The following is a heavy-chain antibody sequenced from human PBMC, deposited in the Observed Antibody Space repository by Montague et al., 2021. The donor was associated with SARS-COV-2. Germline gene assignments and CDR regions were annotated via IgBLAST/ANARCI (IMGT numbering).Heavy chain of an antibody. J-gene: IGHJ3*02. D-gene: IGHD3-3*01. V-gene: IGHV3-48*03. CDR1: GFTFSSYE. CDR3: ASNLFITIFGVVISSDAFDI. Sequence: SLRLSCAASGFTFSSYEMNWVRQAPGKGLEWVSYISSSGSTIYYADSVKGRFTISRDNAKNSLYLQMNSLRAEDTAVYYSASNLFITIFGVVISSDAFDIWGQGTMVTVSS. CDR2: ISSSGSTI.